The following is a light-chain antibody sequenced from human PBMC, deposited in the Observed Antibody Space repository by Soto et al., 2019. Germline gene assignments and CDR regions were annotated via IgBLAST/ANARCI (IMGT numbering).Light chain of an antibody. CDR3: HQYGSSPPLT. Sequence: EIVLTQSPGTLSLSPGERATLSCRASQSVSSSYLAWYQQKPGQAPRLLIYGASSRATGIPDRFSGSGSGTDFTLTISRLEPEDFAVYYCHQYGSSPPLTFCGGTKVEIK. V-gene: IGKV3-20*01. CDR2: GAS. J-gene: IGKJ4*01. CDR1: QSVSSSY.